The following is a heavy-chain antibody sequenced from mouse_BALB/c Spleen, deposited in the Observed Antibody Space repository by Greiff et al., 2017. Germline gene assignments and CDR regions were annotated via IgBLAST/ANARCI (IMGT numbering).Heavy chain of an antibody. V-gene: IGHV7-3*02. CDR2: IRNKANGYTT. CDR3: ARARSFDY. J-gene: IGHJ2*01. CDR1: GFTFTDYY. Sequence: DVHLVESGGGLVQPGGSLRLSCATSGFTFTDYYMSWVRQPPGKALEWLGFIRNKANGYTTEYSASVKGRFTISRDNSQSILYLQMNTLRAEDSATYYCARARSFDYWGQGTTLTVSS.